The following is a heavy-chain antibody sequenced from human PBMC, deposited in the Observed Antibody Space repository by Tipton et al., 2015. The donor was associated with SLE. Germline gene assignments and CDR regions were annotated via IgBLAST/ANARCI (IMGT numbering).Heavy chain of an antibody. CDR1: GVTFSSNW. CDR3: AVYRGSPGPFDY. J-gene: IGHJ4*02. D-gene: IGHD1-26*01. CDR2: INQGGSEK. Sequence: SLRLSCAASGVTFSSNWMSWVRQAPGKGLEWVANINQGGSEKRYVDSVKGRFTVSRDNAQNSLYLQMDSLRAEDTAVYYCAVYRGSPGPFDYWGQGTLVTVSS. V-gene: IGHV3-7*03.